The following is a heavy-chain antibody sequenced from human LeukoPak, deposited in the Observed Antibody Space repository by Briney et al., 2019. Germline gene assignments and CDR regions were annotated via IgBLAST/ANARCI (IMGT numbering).Heavy chain of an antibody. Sequence: GGSLRLSCAASGLTFRSSAMSWVGQAPGKGLEWVSRISGSGGSTYFADSVKGRFTISRDNSKNTLYLQMNSLRGEDTAIYYCAKEVVGATNWFDPWGKGTLVTVSS. D-gene: IGHD1-26*01. CDR3: AKEVVGATNWFDP. CDR1: GLTFRSSA. V-gene: IGHV3-23*01. J-gene: IGHJ5*02. CDR2: ISGSGGST.